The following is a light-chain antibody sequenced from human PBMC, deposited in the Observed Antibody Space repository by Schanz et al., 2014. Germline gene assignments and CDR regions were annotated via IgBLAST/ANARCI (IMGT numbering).Light chain of an antibody. CDR1: SSDVGGDNF. CDR3: CSYAGSNTRRWV. V-gene: IGLV2-8*01. Sequence: QSALTQPPSASGSPGQSVTISCTGTSSDVGGDNFVSWYQQHPGKAPKLMIYEINKRPSGVPDRFSGSKSGNTASLTVSGLQAEDEAVYYCCSYAGSNTRRWVFGGGTKLTVL. CDR2: EIN. J-gene: IGLJ3*02.